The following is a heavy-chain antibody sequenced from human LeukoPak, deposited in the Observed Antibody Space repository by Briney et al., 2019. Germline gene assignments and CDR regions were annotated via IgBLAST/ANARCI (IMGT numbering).Heavy chain of an antibody. V-gene: IGHV5-51*01. Sequence: GESLKISCKASGDRLTSYWIARGRQMPGRGLEWMGIIYVADSESRYSPSFQGQVTMSVNKSISTAYLQWSSLKASDTAMYYCARRSRGGYCSSTSCYDYYYMDVWGKGTTVTVSS. CDR1: GDRLTSYW. CDR2: IYVADSES. CDR3: ARRSRGGYCSSTSCYDYYYMDV. J-gene: IGHJ6*03. D-gene: IGHD2-2*01.